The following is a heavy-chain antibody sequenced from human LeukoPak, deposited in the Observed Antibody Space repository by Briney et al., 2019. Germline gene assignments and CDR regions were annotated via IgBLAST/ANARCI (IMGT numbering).Heavy chain of an antibody. CDR2: ISGSGGST. D-gene: IGHD6-19*01. Sequence: GGSLRLSCAASGFTFSSYAMSWVRQAPGKGLXXXXAISGSGGSTYYADSVKGRFTISRDNSKNTLYLQMNSLRAEDTAVYYCAKDSSGWYHYFDYWGQGTLVTVSS. CDR1: GFTFSSYA. J-gene: IGHJ4*02. V-gene: IGHV3-23*01. CDR3: AKDSSGWYHYFDY.